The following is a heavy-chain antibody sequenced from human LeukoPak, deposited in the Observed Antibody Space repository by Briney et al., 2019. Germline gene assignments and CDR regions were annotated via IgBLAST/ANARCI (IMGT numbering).Heavy chain of an antibody. Sequence: ASVKVSCKASGYTFTSYDINWVRQATGQGLEWMGWMNPNSGNTGYARKFQGRVTMTRNTSISTAYMELSSLRSEDTAVYYCARSHDSSGYSFDYWGQGTLVTVSS. CDR3: ARSHDSSGYSFDY. J-gene: IGHJ4*02. CDR2: MNPNSGNT. D-gene: IGHD3-22*01. V-gene: IGHV1-8*01. CDR1: GYTFTSYD.